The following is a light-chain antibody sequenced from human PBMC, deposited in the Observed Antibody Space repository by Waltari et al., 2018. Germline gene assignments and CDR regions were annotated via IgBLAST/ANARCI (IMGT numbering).Light chain of an antibody. J-gene: IGLJ1*01. Sequence: QSVLTQPPSASGTPGQRVTIPCSGSSSNIGSNYVYWSQPLPGTAPKLLIYRNNQRPSGVPDRFSGSKSGTSASLAISGLRSEDEADYYCAAWDDSLSAFYVFGTGTKVTVL. CDR1: SSNIGSNY. CDR3: AAWDDSLSAFYV. V-gene: IGLV1-47*01. CDR2: RNN.